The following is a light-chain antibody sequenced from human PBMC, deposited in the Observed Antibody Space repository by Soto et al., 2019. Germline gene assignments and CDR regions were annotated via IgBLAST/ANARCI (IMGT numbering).Light chain of an antibody. CDR2: ADS. CDR3: QQRYNWPIT. J-gene: IGKJ5*01. Sequence: EIVLTQSPGTLSLSPGDTATLSCKASQSISGYLGWYQQKPGQAPRLLIYADSNRATGIPARFSGSGSGRDFTLTISSLEPEDFSVYYCQQRYNWPITFGQGTRLEI. V-gene: IGKV3-11*02. CDR1: QSISGY.